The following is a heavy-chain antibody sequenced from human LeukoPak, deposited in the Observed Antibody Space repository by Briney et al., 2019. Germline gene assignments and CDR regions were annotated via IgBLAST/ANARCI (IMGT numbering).Heavy chain of an antibody. CDR1: GGSISSGGYY. CDR3: ARGDYYDSSDFDY. D-gene: IGHD3-22*01. V-gene: IGHV4-61*08. CDR2: IYYSGST. Sequence: SETLSLTCTVSGGSISSGGYYWSWIRQHPGKGLEWIGYIYYSGSTNYNPSLKSRVTISVDTSKNQFSLKLSSVTAADTAVYYCARGDYYDSSDFDYWGQGTLVTVSS. J-gene: IGHJ4*02.